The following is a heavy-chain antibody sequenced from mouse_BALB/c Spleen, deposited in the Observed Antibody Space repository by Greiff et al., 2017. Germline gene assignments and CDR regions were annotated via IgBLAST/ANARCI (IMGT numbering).Heavy chain of an antibody. V-gene: IGHV7-3*02. Sequence: EVKLVESGGGLVQPGGSLRLSCGTSGFTFTDYYMSWVRQPPGKALEWLGFIRNKANGYTTEYSASVKGRFTISRDNSQSILYLQMNTLRAEDSATYYCARGPITTARAMDYWGQGTSVTVSS. D-gene: IGHD1-2*01. CDR2: IRNKANGYTT. CDR1: GFTFTDYY. J-gene: IGHJ4*01. CDR3: ARGPITTARAMDY.